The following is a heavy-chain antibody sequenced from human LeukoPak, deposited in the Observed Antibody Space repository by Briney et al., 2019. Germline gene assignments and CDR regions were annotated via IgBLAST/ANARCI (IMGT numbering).Heavy chain of an antibody. CDR2: ISSSSSYI. V-gene: IGHV3-21*04. CDR3: AKIGRRYDFWTGYYEEEVDYMDV. CDR1: GFTFSSYS. J-gene: IGHJ6*03. D-gene: IGHD3-3*01. Sequence: GGSLRLSCAASGFTFSSYSMNWVRQAPGKGPEWVSSISSSSSYIYYAVSVKGRFTISRDNSKDTLYLQMNSLRAEDTAVYYCAKIGRRYDFWTGYYEEEVDYMDVWGKGTTVTVSS.